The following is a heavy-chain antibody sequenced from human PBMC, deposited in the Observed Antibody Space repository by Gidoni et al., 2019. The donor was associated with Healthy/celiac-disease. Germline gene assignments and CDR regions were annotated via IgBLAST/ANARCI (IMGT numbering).Heavy chain of an antibody. CDR2: IPYDGSNK. J-gene: IGHJ6*02. Sequence: QVQLVDSGGGVVQPGRSLRLSCAASGFTFSSYAMHWVRQAPGKGLEWVAVIPYDGSNKYYADSVKGRFTISRDNSKNTLCLQMNSLRAEDTAVYYCARGDQQPESHYYYYYGMDVWGQGTTVTVSS. V-gene: IGHV3-30*04. CDR3: ARGDQQPESHYYYYYGMDV. CDR1: GFTFSSYA. D-gene: IGHD1-1*01.